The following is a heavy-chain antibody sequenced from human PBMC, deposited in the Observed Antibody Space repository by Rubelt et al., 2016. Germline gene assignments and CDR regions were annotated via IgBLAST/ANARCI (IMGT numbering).Heavy chain of an antibody. V-gene: IGHV4-59*08. CDR2: IYYSGST. J-gene: IGHJ4*02. Sequence: QVQLQESGPGLVKPSETLSLTCTVSGGSISSYYWSWIRQPPGKGLEWIGYIYYSGSTKYNPSLKSRVTISVDTSKNQFSLKLSSATAADTAVYYCARCAYSSGEVDYWGQGTLVTVSS. CDR1: GGSISSYY. CDR3: ARCAYSSGEVDY. D-gene: IGHD6-19*01.